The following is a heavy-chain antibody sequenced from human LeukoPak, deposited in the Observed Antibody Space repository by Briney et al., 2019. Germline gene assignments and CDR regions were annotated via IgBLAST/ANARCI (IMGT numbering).Heavy chain of an antibody. CDR1: GYTFTSYG. CDR2: ISAYNGNT. D-gene: IGHD3-9*01. CDR3: ASASNYDILTGYYMVHDY. Sequence: ASVKVSCKASGYTFTSYGISWVRQAPGQGLEWMGWISAYNGNTNYAQKLQGRVTMTTDTSTSTAYMELRSLRSDDTAVYYCASASNYDILTGYYMVHDYWGQGTLVTVSS. V-gene: IGHV1-18*01. J-gene: IGHJ4*02.